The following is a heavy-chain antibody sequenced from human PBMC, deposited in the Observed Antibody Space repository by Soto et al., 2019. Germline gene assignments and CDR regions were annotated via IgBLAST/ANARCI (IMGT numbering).Heavy chain of an antibody. CDR2: ISYGGSNK. CDR3: AKDGGSGGSGSYYEYNWFDP. CDR1: GFTFSSYG. D-gene: IGHD3-10*01. J-gene: IGHJ5*02. Sequence: GGSLRLSCAASGFTFSSYGMHWVRQAPGKGLEWVAVISYGGSNKYYADSVKGRFTISRDNSKNTLYLQMNSLRAEDTAVYYCAKDGGSGGSGSYYEYNWFDPWGQGTLVTVSS. V-gene: IGHV3-30*18.